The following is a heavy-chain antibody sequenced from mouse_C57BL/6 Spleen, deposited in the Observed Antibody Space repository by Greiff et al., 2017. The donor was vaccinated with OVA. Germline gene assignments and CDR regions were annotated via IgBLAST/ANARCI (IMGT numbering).Heavy chain of an antibody. CDR3: ASGEGWYFDV. CDR1: GFTFSSYG. Sequence: EVQLQQSGGDLVKPGGSLKLSCAASGFTFSSYGMSWVRQTPDKRLEWVATISSGGSYTYYPDSVKGRFTISRDNAKNTLYLQMSSLKSEDTAMYYCASGEGWYFDVWGTGTTVTVSS. CDR2: ISSGGSYT. J-gene: IGHJ1*03. V-gene: IGHV5-6*01.